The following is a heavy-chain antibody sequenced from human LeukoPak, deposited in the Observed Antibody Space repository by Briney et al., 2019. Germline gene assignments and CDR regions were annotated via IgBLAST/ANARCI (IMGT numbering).Heavy chain of an antibody. CDR3: AREAVAGRGFDY. J-gene: IGHJ4*02. CDR1: GFTFSTYS. V-gene: IGHV3-48*01. CDR2: ISSRSTTI. Sequence: GGSLRLSCAASGFTFSTYSMTWVRQAPGKGLEWVSYISSRSTTIYYADSMGGRFTISRDNAKNSLYLQVNNLRVEDTALYYCAREAVAGRGFDYWGQGALVTVSS. D-gene: IGHD6-19*01.